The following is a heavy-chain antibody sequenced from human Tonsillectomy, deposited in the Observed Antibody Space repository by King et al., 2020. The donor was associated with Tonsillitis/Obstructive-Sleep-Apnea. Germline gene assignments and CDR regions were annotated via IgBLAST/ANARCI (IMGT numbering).Heavy chain of an antibody. CDR3: ARFLDYYDSSGYRAFVI. CDR1: GFTFSSFW. V-gene: IGHV3-7*03. Sequence: VQLVESGGGLVQPGGSLRLSCAASGFTFSSFWMSWVRQAPGKGLEWVANIKEDGSEKYYVDSVKGRFTISRDNTKKSLFLQMNSLRAEGTAVYYCARFLDYYDSSGYRAFVIWGQGTMVTVSS. J-gene: IGHJ3*02. D-gene: IGHD3-22*01. CDR2: IKEDGSEK.